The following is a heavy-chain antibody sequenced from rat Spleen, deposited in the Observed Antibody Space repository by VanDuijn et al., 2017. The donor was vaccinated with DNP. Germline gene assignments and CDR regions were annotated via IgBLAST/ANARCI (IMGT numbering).Heavy chain of an antibody. D-gene: IGHD1-11*01. V-gene: IGHV5S13*01. CDR1: GFTFSNYG. Sequence: EVQLVESGGALVQPERSLKLSCAASGFTFSNYGMAWVRQAPTKGLEWVASISTGGGNTYYRDSVKGRFTISRDNAKSTLYLQMDSRRSEDTATYYCARHYGGYSGGYYFDYWGQGVMVTVSS. CDR3: ARHYGGYSGGYYFDY. CDR2: ISTGGGNT. J-gene: IGHJ2*01.